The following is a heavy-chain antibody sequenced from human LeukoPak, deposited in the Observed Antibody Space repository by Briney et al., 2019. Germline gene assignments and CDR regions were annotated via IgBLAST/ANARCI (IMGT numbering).Heavy chain of an antibody. CDR3: AREPYVSGSYYPSH. CDR1: GYTFTSYG. D-gene: IGHD3-10*01. CDR2: ISAYNGNT. J-gene: IGHJ4*02. V-gene: IGHV1-18*01. Sequence: ASVKVSCKASGYTFTSYGISWVRQAPGQGLEWMGWISAYNGNTNYAQKLQGRVTMTTDTSTSTAYMELRSLRSDDTAVYYCAREPYVSGSYYPSHWGQGTLVTVSS.